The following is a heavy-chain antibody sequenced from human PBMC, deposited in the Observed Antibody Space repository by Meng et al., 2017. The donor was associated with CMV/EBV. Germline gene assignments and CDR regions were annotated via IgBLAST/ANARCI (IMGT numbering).Heavy chain of an antibody. CDR2: ITSIGSPI. J-gene: IGHJ4*02. V-gene: IGHV3-21*01. D-gene: IGHD2-8*01. Sequence: GESLKISCAASGFNFGGYSFNWVRQTPQKGLEWVSSITSIGSPIRYAESVKGRFTISRDNAQNSLYLQMSSLRVEDSGLYYCAGDQDFTNTVWGQGTLVTVSS. CDR1: GFNFGGYS. CDR3: AGDQDFTNTV.